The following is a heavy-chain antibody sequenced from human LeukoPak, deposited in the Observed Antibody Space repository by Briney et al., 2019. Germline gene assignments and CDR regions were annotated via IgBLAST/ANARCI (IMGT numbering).Heavy chain of an antibody. CDR1: GFTFSSYA. V-gene: IGHV3-23*01. J-gene: IGHJ3*02. CDR2: IIGSGGST. D-gene: IGHD3-22*01. Sequence: GGSLRLSCAASGFTFSSYAMSWVRQAPGRGLEWVSAIIGSGGSTYYADSVKGRFTISRDNSKNTLYLQMNGLRAEDTAVYYCARTRTAYYYDSSGSDWAFDIWGQGTMVTVSS. CDR3: ARTRTAYYYDSSGSDWAFDI.